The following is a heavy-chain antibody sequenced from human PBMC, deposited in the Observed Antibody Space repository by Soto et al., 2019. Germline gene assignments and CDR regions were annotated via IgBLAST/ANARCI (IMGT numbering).Heavy chain of an antibody. J-gene: IGHJ6*02. CDR3: ARDLGAQGIGELPNTRVYYYYGMDV. Sequence: GASVKVSCKASGYTFTSYYMNWVRQAPGQGLEWLGIINPSGGYTTYAQRFLGRVTMTRDTSTSTAYMELRSLRSDDTAVYYCARDLGAQGIGELPNTRVYYYYGMDVWGQGTTVTVSS. CDR1: GYTFTSYY. V-gene: IGHV1-46*01. D-gene: IGHD3-10*01. CDR2: INPSGGYT.